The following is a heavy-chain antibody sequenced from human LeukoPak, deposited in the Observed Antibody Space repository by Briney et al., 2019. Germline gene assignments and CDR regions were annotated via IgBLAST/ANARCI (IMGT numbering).Heavy chain of an antibody. D-gene: IGHD2-8*01. CDR1: GLVVSANY. V-gene: IGHV3-53*01. CDR3: ARVVVRDCTDRVCPDWFDA. CDR2: LYSRGTT. Sequence: PGGSLRLSCAPSGLVVSANYMSWDRQAPEKGLEWVSILYSRGTTYYADSVKGRFTISRDDSKNTVFLHMSSLRVDDTAIYYCARVVVRDCTDRVCPDWFDAWGLGTRVTVSS. J-gene: IGHJ5*02.